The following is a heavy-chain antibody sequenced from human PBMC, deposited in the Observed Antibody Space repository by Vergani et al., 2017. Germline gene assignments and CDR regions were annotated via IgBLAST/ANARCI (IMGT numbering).Heavy chain of an antibody. D-gene: IGHD6-6*01. CDR1: GFTFSSYA. J-gene: IGHJ4*02. Sequence: EVQLLESGGGLVQPGGSLRLSCAASGFTFSSYAMSWVRQAPGKGLEWVSAISGSGGSPYYAESVKGRFTIARDNSKNTLYLQMNSLRAEDTAVYYCAKDQIEYSSSSPFDYWGQGTLVTVSS. V-gene: IGHV3-23*01. CDR2: ISGSGGSP. CDR3: AKDQIEYSSSSPFDY.